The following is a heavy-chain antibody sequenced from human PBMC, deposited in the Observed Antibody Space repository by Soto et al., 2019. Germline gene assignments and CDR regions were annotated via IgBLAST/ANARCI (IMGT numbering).Heavy chain of an antibody. CDR3: ARLEGLATISYYFDF. J-gene: IGHJ4*02. Sequence: SECLSLTCSVSGESINSDKYYWGWIRQPPGKGLEWIGSIYFRGNTYYNPSLQTRVTISLDKSKSQFSLKLNSVTAADSAVYFCARLEGLATISYYFDFWGPGALVTVSS. CDR1: GESINSDKYY. CDR2: IYFRGNT. D-gene: IGHD3-9*01. V-gene: IGHV4-39*01.